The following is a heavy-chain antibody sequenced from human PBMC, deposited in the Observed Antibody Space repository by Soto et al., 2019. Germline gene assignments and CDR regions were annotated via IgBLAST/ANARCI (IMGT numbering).Heavy chain of an antibody. CDR1: GYTFTSYH. J-gene: IGHJ4*02. CDR2: INPIGGST. Sequence: ASVKVSCKASGYTFTSYHMHWVRQAPGQGLEWMGMINPIGGSTNYAQKFQGRVTMTRDTSTSTVYMELSSLRSEDTAVYYCASAYCGGDCSGSTFDYWGQGTLVTVSS. D-gene: IGHD2-21*02. CDR3: ASAYCGGDCSGSTFDY. V-gene: IGHV1-46*01.